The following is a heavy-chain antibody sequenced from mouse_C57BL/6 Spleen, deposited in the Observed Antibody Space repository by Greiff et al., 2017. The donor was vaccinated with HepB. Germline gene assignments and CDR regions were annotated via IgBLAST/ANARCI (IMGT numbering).Heavy chain of an antibody. D-gene: IGHD5-1-1*01. J-gene: IGHJ1*03. Sequence: EVKLVESGGGLVQPGGSMKLSCAASGFTFSDAWMDWVRQSPEKGLEWVAEIRNKANNHATYYAESVKGRFTISRDDSKSSVYLQMNSLRAEDTGIYYCTRRGLIPVWYFDVWGTGTTVTVSS. CDR3: TRRGLIPVWYFDV. CDR1: GFTFSDAW. CDR2: IRNKANNHAT. V-gene: IGHV6-6*01.